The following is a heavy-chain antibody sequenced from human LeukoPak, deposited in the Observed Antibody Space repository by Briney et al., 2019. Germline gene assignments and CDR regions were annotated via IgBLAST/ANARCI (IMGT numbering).Heavy chain of an antibody. J-gene: IGHJ3*02. CDR2: IIPIFGTA. V-gene: IGHV1-69*05. Sequence: VASVKVSCKASGVTFSSYAISWARQAPGQGLEWMGRIIPIFGTANYAQKFQGRVTITTDESTSTAYMELSSLRSEDTAVYYCASGTYYDFWSGYSNDAFDIWGQGTMVTVSS. D-gene: IGHD3-3*01. CDR3: ASGTYYDFWSGYSNDAFDI. CDR1: GVTFSSYA.